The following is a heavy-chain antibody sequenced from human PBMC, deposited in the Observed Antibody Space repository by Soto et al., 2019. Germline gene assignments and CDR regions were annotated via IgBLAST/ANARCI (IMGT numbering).Heavy chain of an antibody. CDR2: IYSGGST. CDR3: ARELYSGYYAGVDY. D-gene: IGHD5-12*01. V-gene: IGHV3-66*01. Sequence: EVQLVESGGGLVQPGGSLRLSCAASGFTVSSNYMSWVRQAPGKGLEWVSAIYSGGSTYYADSVKGRFTISRDNSKNTLYLQMNSLRAEDTAVYYCARELYSGYYAGVDYWGQGTLVTVSS. CDR1: GFTVSSNY. J-gene: IGHJ4*02.